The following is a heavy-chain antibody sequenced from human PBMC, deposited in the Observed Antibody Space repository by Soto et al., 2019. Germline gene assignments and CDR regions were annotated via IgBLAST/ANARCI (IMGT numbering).Heavy chain of an antibody. V-gene: IGHV3-30-3*01. D-gene: IGHD5-18*01. CDR2: ISYDGSNK. CDR1: GFTFSSYA. J-gene: IGHJ3*02. Sequence: QVQLVESGGGVVQPGRSLRLSCAASGFTFSSYAMHCVRQAPGKGLEWVAVISYDGSNKYYADSVKGRFTISRDNSKNTLYLQMNSLRAEDTAVYYCARDRDTAMVTVAFDIWGQGTMVTVSS. CDR3: ARDRDTAMVTVAFDI.